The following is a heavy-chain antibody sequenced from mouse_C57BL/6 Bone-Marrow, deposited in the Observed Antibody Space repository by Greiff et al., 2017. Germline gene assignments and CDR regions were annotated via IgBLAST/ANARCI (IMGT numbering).Heavy chain of an antibody. CDR1: GFTFSSYA. J-gene: IGHJ2*01. Sequence: EVKLEESGEGLVKPGGSLKLSCAASGFTFSSYAMSWVRQTPEKRLEWVAYISSGGDYIYYADTVKGRFTISRDNARNTLYLQMSSLKSEDTAMYYCTRPYGSSFFDYWGQGTTLTVSS. CDR3: TRPYGSSFFDY. D-gene: IGHD1-1*01. V-gene: IGHV5S21*01. CDR2: ISSGGDYI.